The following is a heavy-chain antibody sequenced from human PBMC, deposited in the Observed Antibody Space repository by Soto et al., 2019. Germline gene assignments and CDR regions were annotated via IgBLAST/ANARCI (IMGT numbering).Heavy chain of an antibody. CDR2: IYPGDSDT. V-gene: IGHV5-51*01. CDR1: GYSFTSYW. CDR3: ARLAGYSSGWSREHLNGQFDY. D-gene: IGHD6-19*01. J-gene: IGHJ4*02. Sequence: HGESLKISCKGSGYSFTSYWIGWVRQMPGKGLEWMGIIYPGDSDTRYSPSFQGQVTISADKSISTAYLQWSSLKASDTAMYYCARLAGYSSGWSREHLNGQFDYWGQGTLVTVSS.